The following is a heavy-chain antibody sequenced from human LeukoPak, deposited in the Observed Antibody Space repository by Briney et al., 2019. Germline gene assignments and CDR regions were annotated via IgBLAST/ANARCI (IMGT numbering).Heavy chain of an antibody. V-gene: IGHV4-59*08. J-gene: IGHJ4*02. D-gene: IGHD5-24*01. CDR3: ARHGQNDGYPLDY. CDR1: GGSISGYY. CDR2: IHYSGST. Sequence: PSGTLCLTCTASGGSISGYYWNWIRQPPGKGLEWISYIHYSGSTNYNPPLMRRLTISVDTSKNQLSLKLNSVTAADTAVYSCARHGQNDGYPLDYWGQGTLVSVSS.